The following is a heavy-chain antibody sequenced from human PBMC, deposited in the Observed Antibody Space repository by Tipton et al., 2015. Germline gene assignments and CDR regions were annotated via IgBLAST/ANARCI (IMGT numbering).Heavy chain of an antibody. Sequence: AGLVKPSETLSLTCAVYGGSFSGYSWNWIRQSPGRGLEWIGEITHRGTTKYNPSLKSRVTMSVDSSKNQFFLKLTSVTAADTAVYYCARDLGPIHPWGQGILVTVSS. CDR1: GGSFSGYS. J-gene: IGHJ5*02. V-gene: IGHV4-34*01. CDR3: ARDLGPIHP. D-gene: IGHD3-16*01. CDR2: ITHRGTT.